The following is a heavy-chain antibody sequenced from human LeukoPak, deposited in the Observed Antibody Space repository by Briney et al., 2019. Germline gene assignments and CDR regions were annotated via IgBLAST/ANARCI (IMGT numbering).Heavy chain of an antibody. D-gene: IGHD3-10*01. J-gene: IGHJ3*02. CDR1: GYTFTGYE. V-gene: IGHV1-2*02. CDR3: ASWRVWFGESDDAFHN. CDR2: INPNSGGT. Sequence: GASVKVSCKASGYTFTGYEMHWVRQAPGQGLEWMGWINPNSGGTNYAQKFQGRVTMTRDTSISTAYMELSRLRSDDTAVYYCASWRVWFGESDDAFHNWGQGAMVTVSS.